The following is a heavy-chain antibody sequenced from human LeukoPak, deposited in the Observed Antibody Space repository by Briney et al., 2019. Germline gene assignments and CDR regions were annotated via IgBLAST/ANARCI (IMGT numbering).Heavy chain of an antibody. V-gene: IGHV3-15*01. Sequence: PGGSLRLSCAASGFTVSSNYMSWVRQAPGKGLEWVGRIKSKTDGGTTDYAAPVKGRFTISRDDSKNTLYLQMNSLKTEDTAVYYCTTDPFPLLWFGELVDYYFDYWGQGTLVTVSS. J-gene: IGHJ4*02. CDR2: IKSKTDGGTT. D-gene: IGHD3-10*01. CDR1: GFTVSSNY. CDR3: TTDPFPLLWFGELVDYYFDY.